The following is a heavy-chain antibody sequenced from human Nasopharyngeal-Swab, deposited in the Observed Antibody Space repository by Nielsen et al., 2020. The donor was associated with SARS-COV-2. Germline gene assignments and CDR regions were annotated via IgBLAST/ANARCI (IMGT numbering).Heavy chain of an antibody. CDR3: TTQLGDAFDI. V-gene: IGHV1-69*13. CDR2: IIPIFGTA. CDR1: GGTFSSYA. D-gene: IGHD6-6*01. Sequence: SVKVSCKASGGTFSSYAISWVRQAPGQGLEWMGGIIPIFGTANFAQKFQGRVTITADESTSTAYMELSSLRSEDTAVYYCTTQLGDAFDIWGQGTMVTVSS. J-gene: IGHJ3*02.